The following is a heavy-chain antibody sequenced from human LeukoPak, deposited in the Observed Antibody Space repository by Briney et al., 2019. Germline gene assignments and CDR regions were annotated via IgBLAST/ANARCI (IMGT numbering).Heavy chain of an antibody. Sequence: ASVKVSCKASGYTFTGYYMHWVRQAPGQGLEWMGWINPNGGGTNYAQKFQGRVTMTRDTSISTAYMELSRLRSDDTAVYYCARPDSYYYYYGMDVWGQGTTVTVSS. CDR1: GYTFTGYY. CDR2: INPNGGGT. CDR3: ARPDSYYYYYGMDV. J-gene: IGHJ6*02. V-gene: IGHV1-2*02. D-gene: IGHD2-21*01.